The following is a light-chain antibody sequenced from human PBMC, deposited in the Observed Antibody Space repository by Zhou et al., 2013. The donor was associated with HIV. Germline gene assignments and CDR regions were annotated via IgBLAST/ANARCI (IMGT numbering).Light chain of an antibody. CDR2: EVS. Sequence: EIVMTQTPLFLSVAPGQPASIYCKSSQSLLHSDGKTYLYWYLQKPAQPPQLLFYEVSNRFSGVPDRFSGSGSGTDFTLKISRVEAEDVGIYYCMQGTHWPLTFGGGTKVEIK. CDR1: QSLLHSDGKTY. V-gene: IGKV2D-29*01. J-gene: IGKJ4*01. CDR3: MQGTHWPLT.